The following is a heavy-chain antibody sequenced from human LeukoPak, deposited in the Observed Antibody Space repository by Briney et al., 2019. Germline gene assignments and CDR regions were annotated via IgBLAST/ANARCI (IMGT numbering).Heavy chain of an antibody. CDR2: INHSGRT. J-gene: IGHJ3*01. V-gene: IGHV4-34*01. D-gene: IGHD3-16*01. Sequence: PSETLSLTCGVYTVSFSDYYWTWIRQTPGKGLEWIGEINHSGRTNYNPSLKSRVTISVDTSKNQFSLELTSVTAADTAVYYCARGLGVVLRDAFDFWGRGTMVNVSP. CDR3: ARGLGVVLRDAFDF. CDR1: TVSFSDYY.